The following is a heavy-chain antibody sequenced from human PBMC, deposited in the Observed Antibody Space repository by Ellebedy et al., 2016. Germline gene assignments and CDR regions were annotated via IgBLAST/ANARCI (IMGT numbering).Heavy chain of an antibody. V-gene: IGHV4-34*01. Sequence: SETLSLSXAVYGGSFSGYYWSWIRQPPGKGLEWIGEINHSGSTNYNPSLKSRVTISVDTSKNQFSLKVNSVTAADTAVYYCARAYGSGSAPTYWGQGTLVTVSS. CDR3: ARAYGSGSAPTY. CDR1: GGSFSGYY. D-gene: IGHD3-10*01. CDR2: INHSGST. J-gene: IGHJ4*02.